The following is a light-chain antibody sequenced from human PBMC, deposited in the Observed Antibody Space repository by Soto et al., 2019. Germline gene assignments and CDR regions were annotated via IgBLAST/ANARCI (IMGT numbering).Light chain of an antibody. V-gene: IGLV2-8*01. CDR2: EDN. J-gene: IGLJ1*01. CDR1: SSNIGGYNV. Sequence: QSALTQPPSASGSPGQSVTISCTGSSSNIGGYNVVSCYQHHPGKAPKLMIFEDNKRPSGLPDRSSGSKSGNTASLTVSGLQADDEADYYCTSYADSNNYVFGTGTKLTVL. CDR3: TSYADSNNYV.